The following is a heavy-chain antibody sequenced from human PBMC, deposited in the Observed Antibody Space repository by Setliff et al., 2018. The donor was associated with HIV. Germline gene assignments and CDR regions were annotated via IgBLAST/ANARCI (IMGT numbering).Heavy chain of an antibody. CDR3: ARLKSPTPYTNHGMDD. D-gene: IGHD4-4*01. CDR1: GYSFTSYW. J-gene: IGHJ6*02. Sequence: RGESLKISCKGSGYSFTSYWIGWVRQMPGKGLEWMGIIYPGDSDTRYSPSFQGQGTISADKSISTPYLQWSSLKASDTAMYFCARLKSPTPYTNHGMDDRGQGTTVTVSS. CDR2: IYPGDSDT. V-gene: IGHV5-51*01.